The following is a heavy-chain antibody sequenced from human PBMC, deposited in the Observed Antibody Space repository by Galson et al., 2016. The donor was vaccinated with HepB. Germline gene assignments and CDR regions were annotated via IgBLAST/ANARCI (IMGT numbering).Heavy chain of an antibody. Sequence: SLRLSCAASGFTFSSYWMNWVRQAPGKGLEWVANIKQDESEENYVDSVKGRFTISRDNAKKSVYLQMNRLRVEDTAVYYCTGTPGLYYYYSGLDVWGQGTTLTVPS. V-gene: IGHV3-7*03. D-gene: IGHD1-1*01. J-gene: IGHJ6*02. CDR1: GFTFSSYW. CDR2: IKQDESEE. CDR3: TGTPGLYYYYSGLDV.